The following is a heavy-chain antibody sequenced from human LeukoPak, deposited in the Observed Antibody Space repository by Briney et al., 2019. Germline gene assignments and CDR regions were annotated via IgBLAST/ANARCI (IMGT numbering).Heavy chain of an antibody. J-gene: IGHJ6*02. Sequence: SETLSLTCTVSGGSISSSSYYWGWIRQPPGKGLEWIGSIYYSGSTNYNPSLKSRVTISVDKSKNQFSLKLSSVTAADTAVYYCARSDYGGNLYYYYYYGMDVWGQGTTVTVSS. CDR2: IYYSGST. D-gene: IGHD4-23*01. V-gene: IGHV4-39*07. CDR1: GGSISSSSYY. CDR3: ARSDYGGNLYYYYYYGMDV.